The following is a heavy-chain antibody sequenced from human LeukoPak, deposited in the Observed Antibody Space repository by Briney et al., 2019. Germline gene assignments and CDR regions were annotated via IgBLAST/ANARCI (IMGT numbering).Heavy chain of an antibody. J-gene: IGHJ4*02. V-gene: IGHV1-8*01. CDR3: ARGPPFGSGSYYDGIDF. Sequence: ASVKVSCKASGYTFTSYDINWVRQATGQGLEWMGWMNPNSDNRGYAQQFQGRVTMTRNTSISTAYMELSSLRSEDTAVYYCARGPPFGSGSYYDGIDFWGQGTLVTVSS. D-gene: IGHD3-10*01. CDR2: MNPNSDNR. CDR1: GYTFTSYD.